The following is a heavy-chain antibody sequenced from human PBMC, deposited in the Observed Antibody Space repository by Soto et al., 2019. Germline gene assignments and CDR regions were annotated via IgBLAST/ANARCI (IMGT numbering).Heavy chain of an antibody. Sequence: HPGGSLRLSCAASGFTFSSYAMSWVRQAPGKGLEWVSAISGSGGSTYYADSVKGRFTISRDNSKNTLYLQMNSLRAEDTAVYYCAKVMDYYDSSGLDAFGIWGQGTMVTVSS. CDR1: GFTFSSYA. CDR2: ISGSGGST. CDR3: AKVMDYYDSSGLDAFGI. D-gene: IGHD3-22*01. V-gene: IGHV3-23*01. J-gene: IGHJ3*02.